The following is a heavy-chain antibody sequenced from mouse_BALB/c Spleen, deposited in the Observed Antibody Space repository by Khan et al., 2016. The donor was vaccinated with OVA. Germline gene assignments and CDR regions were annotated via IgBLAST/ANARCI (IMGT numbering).Heavy chain of an antibody. CDR3: ARSYFGNYEFAY. D-gene: IGHD2-1*01. CDR2: IFPGTGTT. V-gene: IGHV1S132*01. CDR1: GYTFTNYW. Sequence: QVQLQQSEAELVKPGASVKLSCKTSGYTFTNYWIQWIKQRPGQGLEWIGEIFPGTGTTYYNENFKGKATLTIDTSSPTAYMQISSLTSEDSAAYFCARSYFGNYEFAYWGQGTLVTVSA. J-gene: IGHJ3*01.